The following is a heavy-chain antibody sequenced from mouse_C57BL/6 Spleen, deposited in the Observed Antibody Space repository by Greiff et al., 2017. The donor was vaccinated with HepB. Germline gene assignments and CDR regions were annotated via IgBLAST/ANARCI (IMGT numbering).Heavy chain of an antibody. CDR3: ARWGLLRYAMDY. CDR1: GYSFTGYY. D-gene: IGHD2-3*01. CDR2: INPSTGGT. J-gene: IGHJ4*01. Sequence: EVKLMESGPELVKPGASVKISCKASGYSFTGYYMNWVKQSPEKSLEWIGEINPSTGGTTYNQKFKAKATLTVDKSSSTAYMQLKSLTSEDSAVYYCARWGLLRYAMDYWGQGTSVTVSS. V-gene: IGHV1-42*01.